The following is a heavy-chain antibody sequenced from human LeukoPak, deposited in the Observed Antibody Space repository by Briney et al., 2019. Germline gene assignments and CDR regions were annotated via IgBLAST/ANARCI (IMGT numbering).Heavy chain of an antibody. J-gene: IGHJ6*03. Sequence: PSETLSLTCTVSGGSISSYYWSWIRQPPGKGLEWIGYIYYSGSTNYNPSLKSRVTISVDTSKNQFSLKLSSVTAADTAVYYCARALTHDFWSGYADYYYYMDVWGKGTTVTVSS. V-gene: IGHV4-59*01. CDR2: IYYSGST. CDR1: GGSISSYY. CDR3: ARALTHDFWSGYADYYYYMDV. D-gene: IGHD3-3*01.